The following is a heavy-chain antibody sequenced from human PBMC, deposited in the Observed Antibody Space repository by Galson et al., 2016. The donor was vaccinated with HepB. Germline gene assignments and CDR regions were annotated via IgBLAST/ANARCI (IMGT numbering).Heavy chain of an antibody. J-gene: IGHJ3*02. V-gene: IGHV4-39*01. CDR1: GDTISGSSFC. Sequence: SETLSLTCSVSGDTISGSSFCWGWLRQPPGKGLEWIGSMYSSGSTYYNPSLESRLTLSVDTSKNQFALRLTSVTAADTAVYYCAVPTVVAGLIDAFDTWGQGTRVTVSS. CDR2: MYSSGST. CDR3: AVPTVVAGLIDAFDT. D-gene: IGHD6-19*01.